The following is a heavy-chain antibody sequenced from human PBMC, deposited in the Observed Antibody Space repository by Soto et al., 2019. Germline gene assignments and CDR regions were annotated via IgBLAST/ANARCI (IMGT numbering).Heavy chain of an antibody. CDR1: GFTFSSYA. CDR2: ISGSGGST. D-gene: IGHD2-21*02. CDR3: AKVAAYCGGDCYSLGDY. V-gene: IGHV3-23*01. J-gene: IGHJ4*02. Sequence: GGSLRLSCAASGFTFSSYAMSWVRQAPGKGLEWVSAISGSGGSTYYADSVKGRFTISRDNSKNTLYLQMNSLRAEDTDVYYCAKVAAYCGGDCYSLGDYWGQGTLVTVSS.